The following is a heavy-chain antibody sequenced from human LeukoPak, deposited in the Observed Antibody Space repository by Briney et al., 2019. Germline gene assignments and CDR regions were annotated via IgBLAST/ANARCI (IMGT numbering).Heavy chain of an antibody. Sequence: GGSLRLSCAASGFTFSSYAMHWVRQAPGKGLEWVAVISYDGSNKYYADSVKGRFTISRDNSRNTLYLQMNSLRAEDTAVYYCARDQGTYYDFWSGYYGGWGQGTLVTVSS. CDR1: GFTFSSYA. V-gene: IGHV3-30*04. J-gene: IGHJ4*02. D-gene: IGHD3-3*01. CDR3: ARDQGTYYDFWSGYYGG. CDR2: ISYDGSNK.